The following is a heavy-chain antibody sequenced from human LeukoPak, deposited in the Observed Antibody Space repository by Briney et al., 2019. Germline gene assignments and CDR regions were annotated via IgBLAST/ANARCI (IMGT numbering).Heavy chain of an antibody. CDR1: GFTFSSYA. D-gene: IGHD6-13*01. CDR3: ANLAAAGTG. J-gene: IGHJ4*02. V-gene: IGHV3-30-3*01. CDR2: ISYDGSNK. Sequence: GGSLRLSCAASGFTFSSYAMHWVRQAPGKGLEWVAVISYDGSNKYYADSVKGRFTISRDNSKNTLYLQMNSLRAEDTAVYYCANLAAAGTGWGQGTLVTVSS.